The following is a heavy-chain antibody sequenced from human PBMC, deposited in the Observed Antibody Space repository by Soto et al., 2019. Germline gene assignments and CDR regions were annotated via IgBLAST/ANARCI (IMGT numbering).Heavy chain of an antibody. D-gene: IGHD5-12*01. V-gene: IGHV3-11*05. Sequence: QVQLAESGGGLVKPGGSLRLSCAASGFIFSDYYMSWIRQAPGKGLEWLSYISGTSTYTKYADSVRGRFTISRDNAKNSVYLEMNNLRAEDTAVYYCVRPAEMAKIYGWFDPWGQGTLVIVSS. J-gene: IGHJ5*02. CDR3: VRPAEMAKIYGWFDP. CDR2: ISGTSTYT. CDR1: GFIFSDYY.